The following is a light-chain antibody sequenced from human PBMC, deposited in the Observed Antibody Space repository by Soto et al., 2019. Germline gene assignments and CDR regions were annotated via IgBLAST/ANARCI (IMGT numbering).Light chain of an antibody. V-gene: IGLV2-23*02. J-gene: IGLJ1*01. CDR3: CSYAGSSPPFV. CDR1: SSDVGSYNL. CDR2: EVS. Sequence: QSVLTQPASVSGSPGQSITISCTGTSSDVGSYNLVSWYQQHPGKAPKLMIYEVSKRPSGVSNRFSGSKSGNTASLTISGLQAEDEADYYCCSYAGSSPPFVFATGTKVTVL.